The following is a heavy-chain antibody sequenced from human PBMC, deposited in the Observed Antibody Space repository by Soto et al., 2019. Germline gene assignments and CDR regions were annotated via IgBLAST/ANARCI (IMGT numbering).Heavy chain of an antibody. Sequence: GSLRLSCAASGFTFSSYSMKWVRQAPGKGLEWVSSISSSSSYIYYADSVKGRFTISRDNAKNSLYLQMNSLRAEDTAVYYCAREGVQHGSGPYYYYGMDVWGQGTTVTVSS. J-gene: IGHJ6*02. V-gene: IGHV3-21*01. D-gene: IGHD3-10*01. CDR1: GFTFSSYS. CDR2: ISSSSSYI. CDR3: AREGVQHGSGPYYYYGMDV.